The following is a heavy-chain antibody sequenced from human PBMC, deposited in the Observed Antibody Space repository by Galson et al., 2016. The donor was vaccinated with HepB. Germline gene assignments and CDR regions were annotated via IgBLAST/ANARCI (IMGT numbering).Heavy chain of an antibody. CDR1: GYTFSDYY. D-gene: IGHD5-18*01. V-gene: IGHV1-2*04. CDR3: ARGLQVWLGNYPAMDV. Sequence: QSGAEVKKPGESLRTSCKASGYTFSDYYIHWVRQAPGQGLEWMGWISPSSGDTKPAQNFQGWVTMTRDTSITTAYMEVSRLTSDDTAVYYCARGLQVWLGNYPAMDVWGQGTTVTVSS. J-gene: IGHJ6*02. CDR2: ISPSSGDT.